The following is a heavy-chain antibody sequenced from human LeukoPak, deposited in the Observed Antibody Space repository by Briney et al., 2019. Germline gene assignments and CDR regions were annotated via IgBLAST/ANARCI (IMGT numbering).Heavy chain of an antibody. D-gene: IGHD2-2*02. CDR1: GYTFTGYY. J-gene: IGHJ3*02. CDR3: ASDWGLSQLEYCSNTNCYMGAFDI. CDR2: INPNSGGT. V-gene: IGHV1-2*02. Sequence: VASVKVSCKASGYTFTGYYMHWVRQAPGQGLEWMGWINPNSGGTNYAQKFRGRVTVTRDTSISTAYMELSRLRSDDTAVYYCASDWGLSQLEYCSNTNCYMGAFDIWGQGTMVTVSS.